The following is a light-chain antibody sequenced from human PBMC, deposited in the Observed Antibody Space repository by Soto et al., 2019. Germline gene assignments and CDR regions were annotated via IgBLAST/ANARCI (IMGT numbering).Light chain of an antibody. CDR2: AVS. Sequence: DIQMTQSPSTLSASVGDRVTITCRASQSLSSWLAWYQQKPGKAPKLLIYAVSTLEPGVPSRFSGSESGTEFSLTINSLQPDDFATYYCQQYKSYPWTFGQGTKVEI. V-gene: IGKV1-5*03. J-gene: IGKJ1*01. CDR3: QQYKSYPWT. CDR1: QSLSSW.